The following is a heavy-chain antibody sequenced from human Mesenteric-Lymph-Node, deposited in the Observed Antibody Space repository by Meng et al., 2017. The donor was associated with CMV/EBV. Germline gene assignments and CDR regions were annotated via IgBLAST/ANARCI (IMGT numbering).Heavy chain of an antibody. CDR3: ARGWDVAGSTFDY. Sequence: GGSLRLSCGGSGFTFSGYWMHWVRQAPGKGLVWVSRINGDGRRPSYADSVKGRFTISRDNAKNTLYLQMNSLRAEDTAVYYCARGWDVAGSTFDYWAREPWSPSPQ. V-gene: IGHV3-74*01. CDR1: GFTFSGYW. CDR2: INGDGRRP. D-gene: IGHD6-13*01. J-gene: IGHJ4*02.